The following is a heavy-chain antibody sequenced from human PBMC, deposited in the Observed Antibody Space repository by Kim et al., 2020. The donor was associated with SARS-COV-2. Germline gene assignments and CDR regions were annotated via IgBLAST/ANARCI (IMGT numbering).Heavy chain of an antibody. J-gene: IGHJ6*03. Sequence: LKSRVTISVDKSKNQFSLKLSSVTAADTAVYYCARGGVGASLYYYYYMDVWGKGTTVTVSS. D-gene: IGHD1-26*01. CDR3: ARGGVGASLYYYYYMDV. V-gene: IGHV4-4*02.